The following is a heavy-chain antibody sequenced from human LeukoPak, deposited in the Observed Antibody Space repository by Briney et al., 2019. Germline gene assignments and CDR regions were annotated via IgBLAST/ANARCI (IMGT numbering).Heavy chain of an antibody. Sequence: GGSLRLSCAASGFTFSSYALSWVRQAPGEGLEWVSAVSGSGGSSYYADSVKGRFTISRDNSKNTVYLQMNSLRAEDTAVYYCAKDSISWYFPFDYWGQGTLVTVSS. CDR2: VSGSGGSS. V-gene: IGHV3-23*01. J-gene: IGHJ4*02. CDR3: AKDSISWYFPFDY. CDR1: GFTFSSYA. D-gene: IGHD6-13*01.